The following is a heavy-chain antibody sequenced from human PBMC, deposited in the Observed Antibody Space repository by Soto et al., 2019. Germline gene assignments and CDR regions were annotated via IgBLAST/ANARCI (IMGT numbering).Heavy chain of an antibody. Sequence: GGSLRLSCAASGFTFSSYAMSWVRQAPGKGLEWVSAISGSGGSTYYADSVKGRFTISRDNSKNTLYLQMNSQRAEDTAVYYCAKDRLELNYYYYMDVWGKGTTVTVSS. D-gene: IGHD1-7*01. J-gene: IGHJ6*03. V-gene: IGHV3-23*01. CDR2: ISGSGGST. CDR1: GFTFSSYA. CDR3: AKDRLELNYYYYMDV.